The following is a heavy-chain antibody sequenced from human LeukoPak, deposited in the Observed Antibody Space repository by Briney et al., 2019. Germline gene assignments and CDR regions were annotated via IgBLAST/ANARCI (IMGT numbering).Heavy chain of an antibody. J-gene: IGHJ4*02. CDR2: IYYSGST. V-gene: IGHV4-39*07. CDR3: ARDSWANSSGYFDY. CDR1: GGSISSSSYY. Sequence: SETLSLTCTVSGGSISSSSYYWGWIRQPPGKGLEWIGSIYYSGSTYYNPSLKSRVTISVDTSKNQFSLKLSSVTAADTAVYYCARDSWANSSGYFDYWGQETLVTVSS. D-gene: IGHD3-22*01.